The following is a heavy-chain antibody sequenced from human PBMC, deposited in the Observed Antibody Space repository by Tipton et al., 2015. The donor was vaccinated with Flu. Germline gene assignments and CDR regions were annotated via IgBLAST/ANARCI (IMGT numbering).Heavy chain of an antibody. CDR1: GFTFSSYW. CDR3: ARGDFWSGYSSYYYYGMDV. V-gene: IGHV3-7*01. CDR2: IKQDGSEK. D-gene: IGHD3-3*01. J-gene: IGHJ6*02. Sequence: EASGFTFSSYWMSWVRQAPGKGLEWVANIKQDGSEKYYVDSVKGRFTISRDNAKNSLYLQMNSLRAEDTAVYYCARGDFWSGYSSYYYYGMDVWGQGTTVTVSS.